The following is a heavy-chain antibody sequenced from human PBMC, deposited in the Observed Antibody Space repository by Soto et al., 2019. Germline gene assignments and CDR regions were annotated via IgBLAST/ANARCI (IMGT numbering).Heavy chain of an antibody. CDR3: ASGLGDSSGYYADY. Sequence: QVQLVQSGAEVKKPGSSVKVSCKASGGTFSSYTISWVRQAPGQGLEWMGRIIPILGIANYAQKFQGRVTXHASKXXSTAYMELSSLRSEDTAVYYCASGLGDSSGYYADYWGQGTLVTVSS. D-gene: IGHD3-22*01. V-gene: IGHV1-69*02. CDR1: GGTFSSYT. J-gene: IGHJ4*02. CDR2: IIPILGIA.